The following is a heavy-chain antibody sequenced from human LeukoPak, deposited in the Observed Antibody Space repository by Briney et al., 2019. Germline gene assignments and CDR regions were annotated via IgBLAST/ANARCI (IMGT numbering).Heavy chain of an antibody. CDR2: INPNSGGT. Sequence: EASVKVSCKASGYTFTGYYMHWVRQAPGQGLEWMGWINPNSGGTNYAQKFQGRVTMTRDTSISTAYMELSRLRSEDTAVYYCATPSEGYCSGGSCFYFDYWGQGTLVTVSS. V-gene: IGHV1-2*02. D-gene: IGHD2-15*01. CDR1: GYTFTGYY. CDR3: ATPSEGYCSGGSCFYFDY. J-gene: IGHJ4*02.